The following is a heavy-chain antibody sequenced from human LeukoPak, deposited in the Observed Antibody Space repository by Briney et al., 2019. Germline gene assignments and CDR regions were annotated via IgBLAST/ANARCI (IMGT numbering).Heavy chain of an antibody. D-gene: IGHD2-15*01. CDR3: ARGRSRGGSFYGWFDP. CDR1: GGSISSYY. V-gene: IGHV4-59*01. J-gene: IGHJ5*02. Sequence: SETLSLTCTVSGGSISSYYWSWIRQPPGKGLEWIGYIYYSGSTNYNPSLKSRVTISVDTSKNQFSLKLSSVTAADTAVYYCARGRSRGGSFYGWFDPWGQGTLVTVSS. CDR2: IYYSGST.